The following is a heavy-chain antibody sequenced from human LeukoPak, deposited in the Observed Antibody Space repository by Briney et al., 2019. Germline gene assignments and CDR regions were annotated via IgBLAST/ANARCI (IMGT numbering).Heavy chain of an antibody. CDR3: ARGVRAYYYDSSGYSADFDY. Sequence: GESLRLSCAASGFTFSSYWMHWVRQAPGKGLVWVSRINSNGSTTSYSDSVNGRFTISRDNAKNPLSLQMNRLRAEDTAVSYCARGVRAYYYDSSGYSADFDYWGQGTLV. D-gene: IGHD3-22*01. CDR2: INSNGSTT. CDR1: GFTFSSYW. V-gene: IGHV3-74*01. J-gene: IGHJ4*02.